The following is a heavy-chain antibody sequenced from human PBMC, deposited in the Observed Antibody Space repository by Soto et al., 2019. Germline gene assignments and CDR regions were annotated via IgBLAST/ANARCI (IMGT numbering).Heavy chain of an antibody. J-gene: IGHJ4*02. CDR2: ISYDGSNK. Sequence: LSFAASGFTFSSYCMHWVRQAPGKGLEWVAVISYDGSNKYYADSVKGRFTISRDNSKNTLYLQMNSLRAEDTAVYYCAKDGPYSSGWYYFDYWGQGTLVTVSS. D-gene: IGHD6-19*01. CDR1: GFTFSSYC. V-gene: IGHV3-30*18. CDR3: AKDGPYSSGWYYFDY.